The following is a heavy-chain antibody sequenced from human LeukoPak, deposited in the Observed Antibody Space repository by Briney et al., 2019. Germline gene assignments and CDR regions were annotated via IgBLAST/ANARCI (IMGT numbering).Heavy chain of an antibody. CDR3: ARVDTAMVIDY. V-gene: IGHV1-69*04. CDR2: IIPILDIA. CDR1: GGTFSSYA. J-gene: IGHJ4*02. Sequence: ASVKVSCKASGGTFSSYAISWVRQAPGQGLEWMGRIIPILDIANYAQKFQGRVTITADKSTSTAYMELSSLRSKDTAVYYCARVDTAMVIDYWGQGTLVTVSS. D-gene: IGHD5-18*01.